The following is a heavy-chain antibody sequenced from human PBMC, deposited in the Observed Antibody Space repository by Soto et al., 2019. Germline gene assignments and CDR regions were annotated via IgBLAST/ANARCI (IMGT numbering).Heavy chain of an antibody. V-gene: IGHV1-2*02. CDR2: IDPKSGGT. CDR3: ERVSVDVPE. Sequence: QLVQSGAEVKKPGASVKVSCKTSGPTFIAYYIHWVRQAPGQGLEWMGWIDPKSGGTTYEQKFLGRVTMTRDSSINTAYMALNRLTCDDTAVYYCERVSVDVPEWGQGTLLTVSS. CDR1: GPTFIAYY. D-gene: IGHD5-12*01. J-gene: IGHJ4*02.